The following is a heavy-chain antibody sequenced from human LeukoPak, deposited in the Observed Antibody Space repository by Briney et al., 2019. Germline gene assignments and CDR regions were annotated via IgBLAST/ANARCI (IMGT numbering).Heavy chain of an antibody. CDR3: ARVESVTIFGVVIEYYFDY. Sequence: PSETLSLTCTVPGGSISSYYWSWIRQPPGKGLESIGYIYYSWSTNYNPSLKSRVTISVDTSKNQFSLKLSSVTAADTAVYYCARVESVTIFGVVIEYYFDYWGQGTLVTVSS. D-gene: IGHD3-3*01. V-gene: IGHV4-59*08. J-gene: IGHJ4*02. CDR1: GGSISSYY. CDR2: IYYSWST.